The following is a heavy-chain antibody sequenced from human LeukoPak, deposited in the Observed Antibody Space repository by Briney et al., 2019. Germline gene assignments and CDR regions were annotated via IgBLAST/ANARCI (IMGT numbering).Heavy chain of an antibody. V-gene: IGHV5-10-1*01. CDR3: ARQLRVGTVQGFDP. J-gene: IGHJ5*02. CDR1: GYSFTSYW. CDR2: IDPTDSYT. D-gene: IGHD4-17*01. Sequence: RGESLKISCKGSGYSFTSYWISWVRQMPGKGLEWMGRIDPTDSYTNYRPSSQGHVTISADKSISTVYLHWSSLKASDTAMYYCARQLRVGTVQGFDPWGQGTLVTVSS.